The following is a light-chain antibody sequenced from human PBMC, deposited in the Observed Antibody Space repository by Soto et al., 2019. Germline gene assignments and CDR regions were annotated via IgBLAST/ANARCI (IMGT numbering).Light chain of an antibody. CDR2: DAS. V-gene: IGKV3D-15*01. J-gene: IGKJ3*01. Sequence: TQSPGTLSLSPGERATLSCRASQSVSSYLAWYQQKPGQAPRLLIYDASNRATGIPARFSGSGSGTEFTLTISSLQSEDFAVYYCQQYNNWPSLFGPGTKVDIK. CDR3: QQYNNWPSL. CDR1: QSVSSY.